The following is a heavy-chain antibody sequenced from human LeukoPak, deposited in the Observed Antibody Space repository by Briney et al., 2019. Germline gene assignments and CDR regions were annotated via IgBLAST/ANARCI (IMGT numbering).Heavy chain of an antibody. CDR3: ARDRGSRDAFDI. CDR2: IYHSGNT. Sequence: SETLSLTCSVSGYSISSGYYWAWIRQPPGKGLEWIGSIYHSGNTYYNPSLKSRLTISVDTSKNQFSLKVSSVTAADTAVYHCARDRGSRDAFDIWGQGTMVTVSS. D-gene: IGHD3-10*01. J-gene: IGHJ3*02. V-gene: IGHV4-38-2*02. CDR1: GYSISSGYY.